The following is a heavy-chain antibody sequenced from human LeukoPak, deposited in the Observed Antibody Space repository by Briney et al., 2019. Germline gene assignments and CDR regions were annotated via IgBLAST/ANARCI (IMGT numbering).Heavy chain of an antibody. Sequence: GGSLRLSCAVSGFTFSSSWMHWVRQAPGKGLVWVSHIKTDGSTTAYTDSVKGRFTISRDNAKNTLYLQMNSLRAENTGVYYCARGNQQLPRSTPDYWGQGTLVTVSS. J-gene: IGHJ4*02. V-gene: IGHV3-74*01. CDR2: IKTDGSTT. CDR3: ARGNQQLPRSTPDY. D-gene: IGHD2-2*01. CDR1: GFTFSSSW.